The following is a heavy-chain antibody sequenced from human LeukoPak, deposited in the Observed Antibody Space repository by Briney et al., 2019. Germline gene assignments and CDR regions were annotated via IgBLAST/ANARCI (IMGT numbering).Heavy chain of an antibody. V-gene: IGHV3-30*02. CDR2: IRYDGSNK. CDR3: AKVDYQLLYSDY. CDR1: GFTFGSYG. Sequence: GGSLRLSCAASGFTFGSYGMHWVRQAPGKGLEWVAFIRYDGSNKYYADSVKGRFTISRDNSKNTLYLQMNSLRAEDTAVYYCAKVDYQLLYSDYWGQGTLVTVSS. J-gene: IGHJ4*02. D-gene: IGHD2-2*02.